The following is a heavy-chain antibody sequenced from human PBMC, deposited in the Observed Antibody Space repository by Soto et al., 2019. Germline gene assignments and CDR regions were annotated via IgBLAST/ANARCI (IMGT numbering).Heavy chain of an antibody. D-gene: IGHD2-2*01. CDR3: ATDLLYCSSTSCYVDY. CDR2: FDPEDGET. V-gene: IGHV1-24*01. Sequence: GASVKVSCKVSGYTLNELSMHWVRQAPGKGLEWMGGFDPEDGETIYAQKFQGRVTMTEDTSTDTAYMELSSLRSEDTAVYYCATDLLYCSSTSCYVDYWGQGTLVTVSS. CDR1: GYTLNELS. J-gene: IGHJ4*02.